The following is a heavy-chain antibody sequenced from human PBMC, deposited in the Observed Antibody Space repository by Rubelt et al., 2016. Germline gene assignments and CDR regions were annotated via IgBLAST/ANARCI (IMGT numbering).Heavy chain of an antibody. V-gene: IGHV4-59*01. Sequence: QMQLQQWGAGLLKPSESLSLTSTVSGGSISNDYCNCIRQPPGTGLEWIGYVYYRGRTIYNPSLKSRVTISVDTSKNQSSLRLSSVTAADTAVFYWSASAPTLIPLDS. J-gene: IGHJ5*01. CDR1: GGSISNDY. D-gene: IGHD3-16*01. CDR2: VYYRGRT. CDR3: SASAPTLIPLDS.